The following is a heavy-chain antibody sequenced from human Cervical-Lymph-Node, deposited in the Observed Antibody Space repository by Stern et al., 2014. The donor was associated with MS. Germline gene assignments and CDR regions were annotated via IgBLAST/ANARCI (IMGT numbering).Heavy chain of an antibody. J-gene: IGHJ6*02. CDR1: GGTFSTYP. CDR2: IIPVVGTA. CDR3: ASPVTLTVGAMDV. D-gene: IGHD4-17*01. Sequence: VKLVESGAEVKKPGSSVKVSCKASGGTFSTYPIIWVRQAPGQGLEWMGGIIPVVGTATYAQKFQGRVTITAADSSSTAYMELSSLRSEDTAVYYCASPVTLTVGAMDVWGQGTTITVSS. V-gene: IGHV1-69*01.